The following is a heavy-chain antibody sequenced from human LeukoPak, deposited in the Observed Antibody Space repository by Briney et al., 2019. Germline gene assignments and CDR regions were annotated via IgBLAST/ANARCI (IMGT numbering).Heavy chain of an antibody. CDR3: AQDRGPLLGILY. V-gene: IGHV3-30*02. J-gene: IGHJ4*02. CDR2: IRYDGTNN. Sequence: PGGSLRLSCAASGFTFSSYGMHWVRQAPGKGLEWVAFIRYDGTNNYYTDSVKGRFTISRDNSKNTLYLQMNSLRAEDTAVYYCAQDRGPLLGILYWGQGTLVTVSS. CDR1: GFTFSSYG. D-gene: IGHD7-27*01.